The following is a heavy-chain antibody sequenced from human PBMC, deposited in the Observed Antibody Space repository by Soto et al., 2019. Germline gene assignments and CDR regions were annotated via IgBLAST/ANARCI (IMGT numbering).Heavy chain of an antibody. CDR3: ARVGLLLPLGLDY. CDR1: GYTFTSYA. Sequence: GASVKVSCKASGYTFTSYAMHRVRQAPGQRLEWMGWINAGNGNTKYSQKFQGRVTITRDTSASTAYMELSSLRSEDTAVYYCARVGLLLPLGLDYWGQGTLVTVSS. CDR2: INAGNGNT. J-gene: IGHJ4*02. V-gene: IGHV1-3*01. D-gene: IGHD3-22*01.